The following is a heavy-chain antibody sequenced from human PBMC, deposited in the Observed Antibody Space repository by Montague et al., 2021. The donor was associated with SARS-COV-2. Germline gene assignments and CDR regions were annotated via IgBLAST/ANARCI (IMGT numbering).Heavy chain of an antibody. V-gene: IGHV3-23*01. D-gene: IGHD6-13*01. CDR3: AKDRQLVGDDAFDI. CDR2: ISISDGNT. J-gene: IGHJ3*02. Sequence: SLRLSCAASGFTFSSYAMSWVRQAPGEGLEWVSTISISDGNTYSADSVKGRFTISRDKSKNTLYLQMNSLRAEDTAVYYCAKDRQLVGDDAFDIWGQGTMVTVSS. CDR1: GFTFSSYA.